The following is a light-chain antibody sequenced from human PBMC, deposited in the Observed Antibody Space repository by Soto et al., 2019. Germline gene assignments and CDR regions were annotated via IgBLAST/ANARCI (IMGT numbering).Light chain of an antibody. CDR3: NSYVAGSNV. CDR1: NSDVGAYTF. V-gene: IGLV2-11*01. Sequence: QSALTQPRSVSGSPGQSVTISCTGTNSDVGAYTFVSWYQQLPGKAPKLIISAVSYRPSGVPDRFSGSKSGNTASLTVSGLQTEDEADYYCNSYVAGSNVFGTGTKLTVL. CDR2: AVS. J-gene: IGLJ1*01.